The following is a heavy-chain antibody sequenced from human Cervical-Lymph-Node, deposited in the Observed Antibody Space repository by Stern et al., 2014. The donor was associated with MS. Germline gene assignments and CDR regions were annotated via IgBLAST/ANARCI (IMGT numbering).Heavy chain of an antibody. Sequence: EVQLVQSGAEAKKPGESLRISCTASGYTFTSYWVTWVRQMPGKGLEWMGAIDPSDSYTKYSPSFQGHVTISADKSFSPAYLQWTSLKASDTAMYYCVRRGDYVPFDHWGQGTLVTVSS. J-gene: IGHJ4*02. CDR2: IDPSDSYT. CDR3: VRRGDYVPFDH. CDR1: GYTFTSYW. D-gene: IGHD4-17*01. V-gene: IGHV5-10-1*01.